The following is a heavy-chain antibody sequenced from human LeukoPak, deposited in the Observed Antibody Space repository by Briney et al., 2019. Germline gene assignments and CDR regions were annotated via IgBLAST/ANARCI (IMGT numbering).Heavy chain of an antibody. V-gene: IGHV1-18*01. J-gene: IGHJ6*02. Sequence: ASVKVSCKASGYTFSNYGISWVRQAPGQGVEWMGWISTYNGNTNYAQNLQGRVTMTTDTSTSTAYMELRSLRSDDTALYYCARDNSRGNGMDVWGQGTTVTVSS. CDR1: GYTFSNYG. CDR2: ISTYNGNT. D-gene: IGHD4-23*01. CDR3: ARDNSRGNGMDV.